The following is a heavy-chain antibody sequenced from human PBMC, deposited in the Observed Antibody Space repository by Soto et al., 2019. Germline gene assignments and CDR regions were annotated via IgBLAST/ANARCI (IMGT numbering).Heavy chain of an antibody. CDR2: IYYSGST. D-gene: IGHD6-13*01. CDR1: GGSISSGDYY. J-gene: IGHJ5*02. V-gene: IGHV4-30-4*01. Sequence: QVQLQESGPGLVKPSQTLSLTCTVSGGSISSGDYYWSWIRQPPGKGLEWIGYIYYSGSTYYNPSLKSRVTISVDTSKNQSSLKLSSMTAADTAVHYCARERPDGSRLDPWGQGTLVTVSS. CDR3: ARERPDGSRLDP.